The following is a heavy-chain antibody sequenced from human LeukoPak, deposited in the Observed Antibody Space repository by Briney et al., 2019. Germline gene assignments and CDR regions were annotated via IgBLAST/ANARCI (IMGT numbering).Heavy chain of an antibody. CDR3: AKDMNPYYYDSSGSPVFVY. CDR2: ISWNSGSI. CDR1: GFTFDDYA. J-gene: IGHJ4*02. D-gene: IGHD3-22*01. Sequence: GGSLRLSCAASGFTFDDYAMHWVRQAPGKGLEWVSGISWNSGSIGYADSVKGRFTISRDNAKNSLYLQMNSLRAEDMALYYCAKDMNPYYYDSSGSPVFVYWGQGTLVTVSS. V-gene: IGHV3-9*03.